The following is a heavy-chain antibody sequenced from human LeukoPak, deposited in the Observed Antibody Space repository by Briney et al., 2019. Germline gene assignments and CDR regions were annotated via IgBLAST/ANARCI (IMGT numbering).Heavy chain of an antibody. Sequence: SGTLSLTCAVSGGSISSSNWWSWVRQPPGKGLEWIGEIYYSGSTNYNSSLKSRVTISVDTSKNQFSLKLSSVTAADTAVYYCASSGIAAAEVWGWFDPWGQGTLVTVSS. CDR1: GGSISSSNW. CDR2: IYYSGST. V-gene: IGHV4-4*02. D-gene: IGHD6-13*01. J-gene: IGHJ5*02. CDR3: ASSGIAAAEVWGWFDP.